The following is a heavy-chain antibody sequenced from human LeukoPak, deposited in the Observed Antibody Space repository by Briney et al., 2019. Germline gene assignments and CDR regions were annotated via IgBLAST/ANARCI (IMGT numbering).Heavy chain of an antibody. D-gene: IGHD3-10*01. CDR2: IYYSGST. CDR1: GGSISFSNYY. V-gene: IGHV4-39*01. Sequence: PSETLSLTCTVSGGSISFSNYYWGWVRQPPGKGLEWIGSIYYSGSTYFNPSLKSRVTISEHTSKNQFSLELNSVTAADTAMYYCARVSGNYYQIDYWGQGTLVTVSS. J-gene: IGHJ4*02. CDR3: ARVSGNYYQIDY.